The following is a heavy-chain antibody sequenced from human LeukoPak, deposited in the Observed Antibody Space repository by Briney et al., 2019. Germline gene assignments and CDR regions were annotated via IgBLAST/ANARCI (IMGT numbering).Heavy chain of an antibody. V-gene: IGHV3-73*01. Sequence: GGSLGLSCAASGFSFSASAMHWARQASGKGLEWVGRIRSKANNYATAYAASVKGKFTISRDDSKNTTYLQMNSLKTEDTAVYYCTSPELTTTTNWGQGTLVTVSS. CDR2: IRSKANNYAT. J-gene: IGHJ4*02. D-gene: IGHD4-11*01. CDR3: TSPELTTTTN. CDR1: GFSFSASA.